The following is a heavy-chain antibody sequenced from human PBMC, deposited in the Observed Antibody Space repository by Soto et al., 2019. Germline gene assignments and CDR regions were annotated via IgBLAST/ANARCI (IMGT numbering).Heavy chain of an antibody. CDR1: GGSFSGYY. D-gene: IGHD5-18*01. J-gene: IGHJ4*02. CDR3: ARRGRGYSHTPGTFDY. V-gene: IGHV4-34*01. CDR2: INHSGST. Sequence: PSETLSLTCAVYGGSFSGYYWSWIRQPPGKGLEWIGEINHSGSTNYNPSLKSRVTISVDTSKNQFSLKLSSVTAADTAVYYCARRGRGYSHTPGTFDYWGQGTLVTVSS.